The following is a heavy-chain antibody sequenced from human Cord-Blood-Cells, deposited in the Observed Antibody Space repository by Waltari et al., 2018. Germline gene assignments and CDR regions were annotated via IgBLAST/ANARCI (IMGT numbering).Heavy chain of an antibody. CDR3: ARVAAPYNWFDP. CDR2: IYYSGST. J-gene: IGHJ5*02. CDR1: GGSISSSSYY. Sequence: QLQLQESGPGLVKPSETLSLTCTVSGGSISSSSYYWGWLRQPPGKGLEWIGSIYYSGSTYYNPSLKSRVTISVDTSKNQFSLKLSSVTAADTAVYYCARVAAPYNWFDPWGQGTLVTVSS. D-gene: IGHD2-15*01. V-gene: IGHV4-39*01.